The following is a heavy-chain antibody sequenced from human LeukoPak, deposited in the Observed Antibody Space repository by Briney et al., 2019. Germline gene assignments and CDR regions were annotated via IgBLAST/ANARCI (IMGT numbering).Heavy chain of an antibody. D-gene: IGHD3-16*02. J-gene: IGHJ4*02. CDR2: IKQDGSEK. V-gene: IGHV3-7*01. CDR3: ARHRTASDY. CDR1: GDSISSSN. Sequence: PSETLSLTCTVSGDSISSSNCYWGWIRQPPGKGLEWVANIKQDGSEKYYVDSVKGRFTISRDNAKNSLYLQMNSLRAKDTAVYYCARHRTASDYWGQGTLVTVSS.